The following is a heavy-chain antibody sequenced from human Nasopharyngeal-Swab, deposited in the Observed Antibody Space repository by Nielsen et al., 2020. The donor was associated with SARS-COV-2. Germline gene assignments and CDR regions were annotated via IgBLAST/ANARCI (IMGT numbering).Heavy chain of an antibody. V-gene: IGHV3-74*01. CDR3: ARDLTNAYYDFWSGYYNYYYGMDV. CDR1: GFAFRSHW. J-gene: IGHJ6*02. CDR2: ISDDGIIT. Sequence: GESLKISCRASGFAFRSHWMDWVRQAPGKGLVWVSRISDDGIITNYADSVKGRFTVFRDNTRNTLHLQMNSLRAEDTAVYYCARDLTNAYYDFWSGYYNYYYGMDVWGQGTTVTVSS. D-gene: IGHD3-3*01.